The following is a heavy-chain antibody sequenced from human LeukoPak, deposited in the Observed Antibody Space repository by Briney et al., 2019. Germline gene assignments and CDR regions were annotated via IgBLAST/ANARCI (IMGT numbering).Heavy chain of an antibody. Sequence: ASVKVSCKASGYTFTSYDINWVRQATGQGLEWMGWMNPNSGNTGYAQKFQGRVTMTRNTSISTAYMELSSLRSEDTAFYYCTRGPDCSSGSCYYWFDPWGQGTLVTVSS. V-gene: IGHV1-8*02. CDR2: MNPNSGNT. D-gene: IGHD2-15*01. CDR3: TRGPDCSSGSCYYWFDP. J-gene: IGHJ5*02. CDR1: GYTFTSYD.